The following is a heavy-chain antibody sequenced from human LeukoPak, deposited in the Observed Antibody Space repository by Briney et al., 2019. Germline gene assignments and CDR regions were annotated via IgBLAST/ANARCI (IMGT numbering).Heavy chain of an antibody. CDR2: IYCSGST. D-gene: IGHD6-19*01. CDR1: GGSISSGGYY. V-gene: IGHV4-31*03. J-gene: IGHJ4*02. CDR3: ARAKGIAVAGFDY. Sequence: SQTLSLTCTVSGGSISSGGYYWSWIRQHPGKGLEWIGYIYCSGSTYYNPSLKSRVTISVDTSKKQFSLKLSSVTAPDTALYDCARAKGIAVAGFDYWGQGTLVTVSS.